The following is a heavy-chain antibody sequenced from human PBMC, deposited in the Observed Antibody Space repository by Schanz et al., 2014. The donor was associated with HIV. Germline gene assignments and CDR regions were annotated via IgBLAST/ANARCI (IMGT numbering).Heavy chain of an antibody. D-gene: IGHD2-8*01. CDR1: GFAVSGNY. CDR3: ANSGYCTNGICYTRGDGMDA. V-gene: IGHV3-53*01. CDR2: TSSDGTT. J-gene: IGHJ6*02. Sequence: MQLVESGGGLVKPGGSLRLSCAASGFAVSGNYMSWVRQAPGKGLEWVSFTSSDGTTYYADSVKGRFTISRDISRNTIYLQMNGLRGEDTAVYYCANSGYCTNGICYTRGDGMDAWGQGTTVTVSS.